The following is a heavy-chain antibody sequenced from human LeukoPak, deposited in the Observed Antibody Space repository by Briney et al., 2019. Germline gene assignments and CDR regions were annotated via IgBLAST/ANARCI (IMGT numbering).Heavy chain of an antibody. CDR2: ISDYTGNT. V-gene: IGHV1-18*01. J-gene: IGHJ4*02. D-gene: IGHD5-12*01. CDR3: ARGGSYDTLPYYFGY. CDR1: GYTFTSYG. Sequence: ASVTVSCKASGYTFTSYGISWERHGPGQGLEWMGWISDYTGNTDYAQTLQGRVTMTTDTSTSTAYMELGSLRSDDTGMYYCARGGSYDTLPYYFGYWGQGTLVTVAS.